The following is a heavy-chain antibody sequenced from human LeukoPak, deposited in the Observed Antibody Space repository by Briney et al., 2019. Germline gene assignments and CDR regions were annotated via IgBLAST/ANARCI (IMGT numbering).Heavy chain of an antibody. V-gene: IGHV4-59*01. Sequence: SETLSLTCTVSDDSISDYYRGWIRQPPGKGLEWIGYIHNSGTSTYNLSLKSRVTISADTSKNQFSLKLNSMTTADTAVYYCTRGAGWLIDYWGQRILVTVSS. D-gene: IGHD3-16*01. CDR2: IHNSGTS. CDR1: DDSISDYY. J-gene: IGHJ4*02. CDR3: TRGAGWLIDY.